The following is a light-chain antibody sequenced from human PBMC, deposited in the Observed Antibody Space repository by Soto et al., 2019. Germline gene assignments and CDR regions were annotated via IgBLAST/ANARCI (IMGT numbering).Light chain of an antibody. Sequence: ENQMTQSPSSLCASLGDIVSITCRASQNISTWLAWYQQKPGKAPKLLIYDASSLESGVPSRFSGSGSGTEFTLTISSLQPDDFATYYCQQYNRYGGLTFGGGTKVDVK. CDR1: QNISTW. V-gene: IGKV1-5*01. J-gene: IGKJ4*01. CDR3: QQYNRYGGLT. CDR2: DAS.